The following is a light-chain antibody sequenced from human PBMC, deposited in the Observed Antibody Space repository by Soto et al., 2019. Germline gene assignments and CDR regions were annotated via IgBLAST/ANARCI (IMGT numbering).Light chain of an antibody. CDR3: QAYDYSLTAFV. CDR1: NSNLGAGYD. CDR2: GNR. V-gene: IGLV1-40*01. Sequence: QSVLTQPPSVSGAPGQRVTISCTGNNSNLGAGYDVHCYQQLPGAAPKLVIFGNRNRPSGVPERFYGSKSGTSASLAITGLQAEDEAEYYCQAYDYSLTAFVFGGGTKLTVL. J-gene: IGLJ3*02.